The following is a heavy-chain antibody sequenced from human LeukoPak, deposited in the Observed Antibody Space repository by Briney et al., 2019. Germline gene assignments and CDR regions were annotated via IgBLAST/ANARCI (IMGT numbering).Heavy chain of an antibody. Sequence: GGSLRLSCAASGFTFSSYDMHWVRQAPGEGLEWVAVMWDDKSNKYYADSVKGRFTISRDSSKNTLYLQMNNLGAEDTAMYYCARGRSGSYPPGIYWGQGTLVTVSS. V-gene: IGHV3-33*01. CDR3: ARGRSGSYPPGIY. CDR1: GFTFSSYD. D-gene: IGHD1-26*01. J-gene: IGHJ4*02. CDR2: MWDDKSNK.